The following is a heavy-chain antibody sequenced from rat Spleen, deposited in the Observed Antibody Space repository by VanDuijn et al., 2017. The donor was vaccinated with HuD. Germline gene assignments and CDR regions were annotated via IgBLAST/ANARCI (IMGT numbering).Heavy chain of an antibody. Sequence: EVQLVESGGGLVQPGRSLKLSCVVSGFTFSNNAMAWVRQAPTKGLEWVASISAAGGNSYYRDSVKGRFTISRDNAKNTLYLQMDSRRSEDTATDYCARRYYSGWYFDFWGPGTMVTVSS. CDR2: ISAAGGNS. CDR3: ARRYYSGWYFDF. J-gene: IGHJ1*01. D-gene: IGHD1-1*01. CDR1: GFTFSNNA. V-gene: IGHV5S13*01.